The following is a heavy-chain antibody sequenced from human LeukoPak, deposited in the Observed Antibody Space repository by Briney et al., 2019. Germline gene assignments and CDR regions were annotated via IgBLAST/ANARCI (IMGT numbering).Heavy chain of an antibody. CDR3: GSGSSSSWYGAREY. J-gene: IGHJ4*02. V-gene: IGHV1-18*01. D-gene: IGHD6-13*01. CDR2: ISGYNGNT. Sequence: ASVKVSCTASGYTFTSYGISWVRQAPGQGLEGMGWISGYNGNTNHEQKFQGRITITTDTYTTTAYMELRYLRSDDPAVQCGGSGSSSSWYGAREYWGQGPLVSVSS. CDR1: GYTFTSYG.